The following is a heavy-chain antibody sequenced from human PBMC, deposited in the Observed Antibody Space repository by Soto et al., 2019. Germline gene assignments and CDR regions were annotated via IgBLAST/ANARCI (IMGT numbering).Heavy chain of an antibody. CDR3: ASSHAGAHITAAVH. Sequence: QLQLQESGSGLVKPSQTLSLTCAVSGGSISSGGYPWNWIRQPPGKGLEWIGNIYHSGSTYYNPPLKSRVTISVDRSKNQFSLKLSSVTAADTAVYYCASSHAGAHITAAVHWGQGTLVTVSS. J-gene: IGHJ4*02. D-gene: IGHD6-13*01. CDR1: GGSISSGGYP. CDR2: IYHSGST. V-gene: IGHV4-30-2*01.